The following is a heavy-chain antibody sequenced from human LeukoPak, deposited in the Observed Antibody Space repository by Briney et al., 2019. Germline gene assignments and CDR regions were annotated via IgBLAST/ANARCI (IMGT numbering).Heavy chain of an antibody. CDR2: ISGSGGST. CDR1: GFTFSSHA. D-gene: IGHD6-13*01. Sequence: GGSLRLSCTPSGFTFSSHAMNWVRQAPGKGLEWVSAISGSGGSTYYADSVKGRFTISRDNSNNRLYLQMNSLRAEDTAVYYCAKRGGSSWSATDYWGQGTLVTVS. J-gene: IGHJ4*02. V-gene: IGHV3-23*01. CDR3: AKRGGSSWSATDY.